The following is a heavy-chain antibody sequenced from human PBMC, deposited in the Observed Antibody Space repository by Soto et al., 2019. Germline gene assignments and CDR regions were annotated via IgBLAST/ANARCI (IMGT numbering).Heavy chain of an antibody. Sequence: SETLSLTCTVSGGSISSYHWSWIRQPPGKGLEWIGYIYYSGSTNYNPSLKSRVNISVDTSKNQFSLKLSSVTAADTAVYYCARHRQGDYGDYNFDYWGQGTLVTVSS. J-gene: IGHJ4*02. CDR2: IYYSGST. CDR1: GGSISSYH. D-gene: IGHD4-17*01. CDR3: ARHRQGDYGDYNFDY. V-gene: IGHV4-59*08.